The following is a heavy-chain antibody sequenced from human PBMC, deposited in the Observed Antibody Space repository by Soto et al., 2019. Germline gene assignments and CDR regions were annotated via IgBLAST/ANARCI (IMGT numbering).Heavy chain of an antibody. CDR2: INHSGST. CDR1: GGSFSGYY. D-gene: IGHD3-3*01. CDR3: ARGPSNDFWSGYYSLGAGYYYYGMDV. Sequence: SETLSLTCAVYGGSFSGYYWSWIRQPPGKGLEWIGEINHSGSTNYNPSLKSRVTISVDTSKNQFSLKLSSVTAADTAVYYCARGPSNDFWSGYYSLGAGYYYYGMDVWGQGTTVTVSS. J-gene: IGHJ6*02. V-gene: IGHV4-34*01.